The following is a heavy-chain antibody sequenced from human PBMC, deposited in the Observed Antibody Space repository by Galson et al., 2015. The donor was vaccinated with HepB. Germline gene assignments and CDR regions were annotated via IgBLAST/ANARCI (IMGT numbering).Heavy chain of an antibody. CDR2: IYSGGST. CDR3: ARAPRPTTVVTLYWYFDL. V-gene: IGHV3-53*04. Sequence: SLRLSCAASGFTVSSNYMSWVRQAPGKGLEWVSVIYSGGSTYYADSVKGRFTISRHNSKNTLYLQMNSLRAEDTAVYYCARAPRPTTVVTLYWYFDLWGRGTLVTVSS. D-gene: IGHD4-23*01. J-gene: IGHJ2*01. CDR1: GFTVSSNY.